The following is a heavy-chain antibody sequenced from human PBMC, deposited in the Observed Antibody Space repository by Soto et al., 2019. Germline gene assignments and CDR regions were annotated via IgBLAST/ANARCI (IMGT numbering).Heavy chain of an antibody. J-gene: IGHJ4*02. V-gene: IGHV3-23*01. CDR1: GFTFSSYA. CDR2: ISGSGGST. D-gene: IGHD1-26*01. Sequence: EVQLLESGGGLVQPGGSLRLSCAASGFTFSSYAMSWVRQAPGKGLEWVSAISGSGGSTYYADSVKGRFTISRDNSKNTLFLQMYSRRAEDTAVYYCAKGTKSGSLLGLDYWGQGTLVTVSS. CDR3: AKGTKSGSLLGLDY.